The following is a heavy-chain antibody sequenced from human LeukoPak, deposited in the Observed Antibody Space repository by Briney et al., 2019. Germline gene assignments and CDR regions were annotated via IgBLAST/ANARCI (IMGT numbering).Heavy chain of an antibody. CDR1: GFTFSSYG. J-gene: IGHJ6*03. V-gene: IGHV3-23*01. CDR3: ARDPYYYGSGSPRGYYMDV. Sequence: GGTLRLSCAASGFTFSSYGMSWVRQAPGRGLDWVSAISCSGGSTYYADSVKGRFTIPRDNSKNTLYLQMNSLRTEDTAVYYCARDPYYYGSGSPRGYYMDVWGIGTTVTISS. CDR2: ISCSGGST. D-gene: IGHD3-10*01.